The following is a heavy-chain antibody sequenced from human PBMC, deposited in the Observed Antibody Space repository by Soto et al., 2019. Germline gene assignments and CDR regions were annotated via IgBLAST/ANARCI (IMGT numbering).Heavy chain of an antibody. CDR2: ISFGGKNR. J-gene: IGHJ4*02. CDR3: AKGAQAAAVLDH. CDR1: GFTFSLYG. Sequence: QVQLLESGGGVVQPGRSLKLSCRTSGFTFSLYGMHWVRQAPGKGLEWLAVISFGGKNRYYADSVKGRFTISRDNSKTTLFLQMSSLRPDDTAVYFCAKGAQAAAVLDHWGQGALVTVAS. V-gene: IGHV3-30*18. D-gene: IGHD6-25*01.